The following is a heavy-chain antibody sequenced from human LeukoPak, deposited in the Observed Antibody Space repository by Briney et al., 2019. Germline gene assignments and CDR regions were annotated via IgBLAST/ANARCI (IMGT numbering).Heavy chain of an antibody. CDR1: GGSFSGYY. D-gene: IGHD5-18*01. V-gene: IGHV4-34*01. J-gene: IGHJ4*02. CDR2: INHSGST. CDR3: ARAPQLWVPPCFDY. Sequence: SETLSLTCAVYGGSFSGYYWSWIRQPPGKGLEWIGEINHSGSTNYNPSLKSRVTISVDTSNNQFSLKLSSVTAADTAVYYCARAPQLWVPPCFDYWGQGTLVTVSS.